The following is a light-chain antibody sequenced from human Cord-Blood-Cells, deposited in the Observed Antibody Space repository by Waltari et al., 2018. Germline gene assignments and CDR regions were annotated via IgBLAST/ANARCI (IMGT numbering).Light chain of an antibody. CDR3: QQSYSTLALT. Sequence: IQMTQSPSSLSASVGDRVTITCRASQSISRYLNWYQQKPGKAPELLIYAASSLQSGVPSRFSGSGSGTDFTLTISSLQPEDFATYYCQQSYSTLALTFGGGTKVEIK. CDR2: AAS. J-gene: IGKJ4*01. V-gene: IGKV1-39*01. CDR1: QSISRY.